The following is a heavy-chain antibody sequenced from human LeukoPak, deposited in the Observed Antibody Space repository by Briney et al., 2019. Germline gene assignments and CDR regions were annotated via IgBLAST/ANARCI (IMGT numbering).Heavy chain of an antibody. CDR2: IYYSGST. Sequence: SETLSLTCTVSGGSISSGDYYWSWIRQPPGKGLEWIGYIYYSGSTYYNPSLKSQVTISVDTSKNQFSLKLSSVTAADTAVYYCARGGRYFDWLLSDNGRFWFDYWGQGTLVTVSS. D-gene: IGHD3-9*01. V-gene: IGHV4-30-4*02. J-gene: IGHJ4*02. CDR3: ARGGRYFDWLLSDNGRFWFDY. CDR1: GGSISSGDYY.